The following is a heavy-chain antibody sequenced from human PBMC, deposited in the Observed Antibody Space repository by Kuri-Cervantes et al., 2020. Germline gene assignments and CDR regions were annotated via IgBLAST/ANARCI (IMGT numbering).Heavy chain of an antibody. D-gene: IGHD6-6*01. CDR3: ARTVSGRSSYKFDY. J-gene: IGHJ4*02. Sequence: GESLKISCAASGFTFSSYAMHWVRQAPGKGLEWVAVISYDGSNKYYADSVKGRFTISRDNSRNTLYLQMNSLRAEDTAVYYWARTVSGRSSYKFDYWGQGTLVTVSS. CDR1: GFTFSSYA. V-gene: IGHV3-30*07. CDR2: ISYDGSNK.